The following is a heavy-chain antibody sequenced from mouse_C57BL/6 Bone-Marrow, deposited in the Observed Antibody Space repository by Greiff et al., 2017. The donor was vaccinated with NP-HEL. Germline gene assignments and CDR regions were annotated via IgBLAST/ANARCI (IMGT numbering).Heavy chain of an antibody. CDR1: GYSITSGYY. J-gene: IGHJ3*01. V-gene: IGHV3-6*01. CDR3: ARSPVRGFAY. CDR2: ISYDGSN. Sequence: EVKLQESGPGLVKPSQSLSLTCSVTGYSITSGYYWNWIRQFPGNKLEWMGYISYDGSNNYNPSLKNRISITRDTSKNQFFLKLNSVTTEDTATYYCARSPVRGFAYWGQGTLVTVSA.